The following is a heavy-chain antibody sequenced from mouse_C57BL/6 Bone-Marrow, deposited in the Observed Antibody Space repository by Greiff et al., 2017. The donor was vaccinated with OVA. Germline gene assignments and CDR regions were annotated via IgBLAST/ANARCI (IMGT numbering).Heavy chain of an antibody. CDR3: AISRVCLRWYFDV. Sequence: VQLQQSGAELVRPGTSVKVSCKASGYAFTNYLIEWVKQRPGQGLEWIGVINPGSGGTNYNEKFKGKATLTADKSSSTAYMQLSSLTSEDSAVYFCAISRVCLRWYFDVWGTGTTVTVSS. J-gene: IGHJ1*03. CDR2: INPGSGGT. V-gene: IGHV1-54*01. D-gene: IGHD2-2*01. CDR1: GYAFTNYL.